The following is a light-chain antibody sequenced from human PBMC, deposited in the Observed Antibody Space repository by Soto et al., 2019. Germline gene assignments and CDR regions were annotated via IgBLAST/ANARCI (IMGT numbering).Light chain of an antibody. V-gene: IGLV2-14*01. CDR1: SSDVGGYNY. CDR3: SSYTSRSTRDYV. CDR2: EVS. Sequence: QSALTQPASVSGSPGQSITISCPGTSSDVGGYNYVSWYQQHPGKAPKLMIYEVSNRPSGVSNRFSGSKSGNTASLTISGLQAEDEADYYCSSYTSRSTRDYVFGSGTQLIVL. J-gene: IGLJ1*01.